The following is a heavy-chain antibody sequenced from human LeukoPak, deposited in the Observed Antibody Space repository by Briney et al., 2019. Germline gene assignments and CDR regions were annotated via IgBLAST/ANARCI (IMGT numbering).Heavy chain of an antibody. V-gene: IGHV4-59*12. J-gene: IGHJ6*03. D-gene: IGHD4-17*01. CDR1: GGSISTYY. CDR3: VSGDYYYMDV. CDR2: IYYSGTT. Sequence: SETLSLTCTVSGGSISTYYWNWIRQPPGKGLEWIGYIYYSGTTNYNPSLKSRVSMSVDTSKNQFSLKLSSVTAADTAVYYCVSGDYYYMDVWGKGTTVTVSS.